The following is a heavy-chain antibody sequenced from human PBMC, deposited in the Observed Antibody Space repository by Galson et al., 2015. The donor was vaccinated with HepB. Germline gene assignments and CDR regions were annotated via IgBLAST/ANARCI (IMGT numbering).Heavy chain of an antibody. V-gene: IGHV5-51*03. J-gene: IGHJ4*02. CDR1: GYSFTSYW. CDR3: ARLIVPNAGSYYVRRYFDY. CDR2: IYPGDSDT. Sequence: QSGAEVKKPGESLKISCKGSGYSFTSYWIGWVRQMPGKGLEWMGIIYPGDSDTRYSPSFQGQVTISADKSISTAYLQWSSLKASDTAMYYCARLIVPNAGSYYVRRYFDYWGQGTLVTVSS. D-gene: IGHD1-26*01.